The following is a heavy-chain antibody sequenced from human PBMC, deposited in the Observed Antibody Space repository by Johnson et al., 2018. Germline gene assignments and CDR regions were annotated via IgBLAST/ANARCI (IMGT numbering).Heavy chain of an antibody. D-gene: IGHD3-16*01. Sequence: VQLVESGGGLVKPGGSLRLSCLASGFTFSSYSLNWVRQAPGKGLEWVSSIGRSSSYRYDADSVKGRFTISRDNAENSLYLEMNSLRAEDTAVYYCARGGGGHLGAFDSWGQGTMVTVSS. V-gene: IGHV3-21*01. CDR1: GFTFSSYS. CDR3: ARGGGGHLGAFDS. J-gene: IGHJ3*02. CDR2: IGRSSSYR.